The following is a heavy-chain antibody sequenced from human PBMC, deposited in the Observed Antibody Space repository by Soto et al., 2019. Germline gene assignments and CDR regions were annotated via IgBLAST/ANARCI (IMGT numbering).Heavy chain of an antibody. D-gene: IGHD1-26*01. Sequence: GDSVKVSCKATGYTFTSYYMHWVRQAPGQGLESMGIINPSGGSTSYAQKFQGRVTMTRDTSTSTVYMELSSLRSEDTAVYYCARSQWELPLDYLCPGTLVTVSS. J-gene: IGHJ4*01. CDR1: GYTFTSYY. V-gene: IGHV1-46*01. CDR2: INPSGGST. CDR3: ARSQWELPLDY.